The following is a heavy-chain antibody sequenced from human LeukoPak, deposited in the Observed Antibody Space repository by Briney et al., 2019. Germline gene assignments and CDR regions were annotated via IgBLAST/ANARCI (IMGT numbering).Heavy chain of an antibody. V-gene: IGHV5-51*01. D-gene: IGHD6-13*01. CDR2: IYPGDSDT. CDR1: GYSFTSYW. CDR3: ARFETGYSSSWAFDY. Sequence: GESLKISCKGSGYSFTSYWIGWVRQMPGKGLEWMGIIYPGDSDTRYSPSLQGQVTISADKSISTAYLQWSSLKASDTAMYYCARFETGYSSSWAFDYWGQGTLVTVSS. J-gene: IGHJ4*02.